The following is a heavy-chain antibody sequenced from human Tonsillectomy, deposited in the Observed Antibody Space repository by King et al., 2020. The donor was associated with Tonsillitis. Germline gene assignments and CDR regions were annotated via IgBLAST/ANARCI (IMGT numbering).Heavy chain of an antibody. CDR3: ARDAGYSSSWYYRNKYYGMDV. V-gene: IGHV1-46*01. J-gene: IGHJ6*02. CDR1: GYTFTSYY. D-gene: IGHD6-13*01. Sequence: VQLVQSGAEVKKPGASVKVSCKASGYTFTSYYMHWVRQAPGQGLEWMGIINPSGGSKSYAQKFQGRVTMTRDTSTSTVYMELSSLRSEDTAVYYCARDAGYSSSWYYRNKYYGMDVWGQGTTVTVSS. CDR2: INPSGGSK.